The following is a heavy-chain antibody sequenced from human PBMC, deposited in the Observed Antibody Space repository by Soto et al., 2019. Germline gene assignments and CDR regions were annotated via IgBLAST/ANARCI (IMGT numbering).Heavy chain of an antibody. CDR1: GGSVTSGSYY. CDR3: ARDGPYSYGHPVAGHGVDY. J-gene: IGHJ4*02. D-gene: IGHD5-18*01. V-gene: IGHV4-61*01. Sequence: QVQLQESGPGLVKPSETLSLTCSVSGGSVTSGSYYWSWVRQPPGKGLEWIGYIYYSGGTKYNPSLKSRVSMSVDTSNNQFSLTLSSVTAADTAVYYCARDGPYSYGHPVAGHGVDYWGQGTLVTVSS. CDR2: IYYSGGT.